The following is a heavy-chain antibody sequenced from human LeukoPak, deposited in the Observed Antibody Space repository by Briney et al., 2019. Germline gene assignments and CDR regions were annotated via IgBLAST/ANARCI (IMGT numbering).Heavy chain of an antibody. CDR2: IIPIFGTA. J-gene: IGHJ5*02. CDR3: ARAFKVPGAFDGNIAFDP. D-gene: IGHD3-9*01. CDR1: GGTFSSYA. Sequence: SVKVSCKASGGTFSSYAISWVRQAPGQGLEWMGGIIPIFGTANYAQKFQGRVTITTDESTSTAYMELSSLRSEDTAVYYCARAFKVPGAFDGNIAFDPRGPGTLVTVSS. V-gene: IGHV1-69*05.